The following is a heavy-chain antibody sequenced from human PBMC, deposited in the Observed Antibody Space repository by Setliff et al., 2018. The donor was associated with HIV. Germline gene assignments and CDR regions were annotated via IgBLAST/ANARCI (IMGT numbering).Heavy chain of an antibody. CDR2: IYYSGST. D-gene: IGHD5-18*01. Sequence: KTSETLSLTCTVSGGSISSHYWGWIRQPPGKGLEWIGSIYYSGSTYYNPSLKSRVTISVDTSKNQFSLKLSSVTAADTAVYYCARQDSYSYGYNYFDYWGQGTLVTVSS. J-gene: IGHJ4*02. V-gene: IGHV4-39*01. CDR1: GGSISSHY. CDR3: ARQDSYSYGYNYFDY.